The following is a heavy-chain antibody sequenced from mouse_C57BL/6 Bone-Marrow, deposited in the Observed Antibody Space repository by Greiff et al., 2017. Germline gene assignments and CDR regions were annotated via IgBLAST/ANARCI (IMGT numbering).Heavy chain of an antibody. V-gene: IGHV10-1*01. Sequence: EVQLQESGGGLVQPKGSLKLSCAASGFSFNTYAMNWVRQAPGKGLEWVARIRSKSNNYATYYADSVKDRFTISRDDSESMLYLQMNNLKTEDTAMYYCVRPWEGGYALCAYWGQGTLVTVAA. J-gene: IGHJ3*01. CDR3: VRPWEGGYALCAY. D-gene: IGHD2-2*01. CDR1: GFSFNTYA. CDR2: IRSKSNNYAT.